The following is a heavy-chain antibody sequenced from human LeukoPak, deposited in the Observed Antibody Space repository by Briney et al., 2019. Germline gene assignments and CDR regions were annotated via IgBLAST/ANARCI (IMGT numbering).Heavy chain of an antibody. CDR2: VYFDGGT. Sequence: PSETLSLTCSVSGGSVNSGTYHWGWIRQPPGKGLEWIGSVYFDGGTHYNPSLQSRVTVSVDTSKNQFSLRLSSVTAADTALYYCARDHYYDGRGRFDPWGQGTLVTVSS. J-gene: IGHJ5*02. D-gene: IGHD3-16*01. V-gene: IGHV4-39*07. CDR1: GGSVNSGTYH. CDR3: ARDHYYDGRGRFDP.